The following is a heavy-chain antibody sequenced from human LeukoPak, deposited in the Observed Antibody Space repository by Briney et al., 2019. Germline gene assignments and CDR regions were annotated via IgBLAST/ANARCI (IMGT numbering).Heavy chain of an antibody. Sequence: GGSLRLSWAASGFTFSTYWMNWFRQTPVKGLEWVAKIKADGGEKDHVASVKGRFTISRDNAKNSLYLQMNSLRVEDTAVYYCARGGAARPDFWGQGTLVTVSS. J-gene: IGHJ4*02. V-gene: IGHV3-7*01. CDR1: GFTFSTYW. CDR2: IKADGGEK. D-gene: IGHD6-6*01. CDR3: ARGGAARPDF.